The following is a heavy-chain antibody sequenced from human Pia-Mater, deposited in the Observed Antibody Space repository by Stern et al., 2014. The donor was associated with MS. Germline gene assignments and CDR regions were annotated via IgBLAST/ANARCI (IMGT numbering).Heavy chain of an antibody. CDR3: AKDALYRCSSTSCYFSDY. CDR2: ISYDGSNK. D-gene: IGHD2-2*01. V-gene: IGHV3-30*18. CDR1: GFTFSSYG. Sequence: VQLVESGGGVVQPGRSLRLSCAASGFTFSSYGMHWVRQAPGKGLEWVAVISYDGSNKYYADSVKGRFTIFRDNSKNTLYLQMNSLRAEDTAVYYCAKDALYRCSSTSCYFSDYWGQGTLVTVSS. J-gene: IGHJ4*02.